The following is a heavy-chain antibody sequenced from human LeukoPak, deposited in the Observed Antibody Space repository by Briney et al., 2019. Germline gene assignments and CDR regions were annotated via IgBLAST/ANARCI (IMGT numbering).Heavy chain of an antibody. CDR3: ASSDCSSTSCRYYYYYYMDV. CDR2: IIPIFGTA. CDR1: GGTFSSYA. V-gene: IGHV1-69*05. J-gene: IGHJ6*03. D-gene: IGHD2-2*01. Sequence: SAKVSCKASGGTFSSYAISWVRQAPGQGLEWMGGIIPIFGTANYAQKFQGRVTITTDESASTAYMELSSLRSEDTAVYYCASSDCSSTSCRYYYYYYMDVWGKGTTVTVSS.